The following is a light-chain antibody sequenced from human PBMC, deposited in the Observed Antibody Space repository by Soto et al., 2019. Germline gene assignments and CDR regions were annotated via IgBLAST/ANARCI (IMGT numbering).Light chain of an antibody. CDR2: GAS. CDR3: QQYGSSPWT. CDR1: QTVSSSY. J-gene: IGKJ1*01. Sequence: TQSPSTPSFSPGEKATPSCRASQTVSSSYLAWYQQKPGQAPRLLIYGASSRATGIPDRFSGGGSGTDFTLTISRLEPEDFAVYYCQQYGSSPWTFGQGTKV. V-gene: IGKV3-20*01.